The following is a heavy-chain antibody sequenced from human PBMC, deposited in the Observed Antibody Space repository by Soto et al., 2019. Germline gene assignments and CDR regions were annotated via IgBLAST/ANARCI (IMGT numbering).Heavy chain of an antibody. Sequence: GGSLRLSCAASRFTFSTYEMHWVRQAPGRGLEWVSCISSSGSSVYYADSVKGRFTISRDNSRNSLYLQMNSLRDEDTALYYCVRYCSSTLCNGVATRTFDYWGQGALVTVSS. CDR2: ISSSGSSV. V-gene: IGHV3-48*03. J-gene: IGHJ4*02. D-gene: IGHD5-12*01. CDR1: RFTFSTYE. CDR3: VRYCSSTLCNGVATRTFDY.